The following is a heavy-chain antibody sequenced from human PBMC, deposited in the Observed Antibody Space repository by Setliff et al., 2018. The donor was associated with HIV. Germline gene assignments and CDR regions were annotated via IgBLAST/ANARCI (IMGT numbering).Heavy chain of an antibody. CDR2: VDPEDGET. J-gene: IGHJ4*02. CDR1: GYTFTGYY. Sequence: ASVKVSCKASGYTFTGYYMHWVRQAPGKGLEWMGRVDPEDGETIYAEKFQGRVTMTRDTSISTAYMELSRLRSDDTAVYYCARDYYDSSGYIFFPGLPDYWGQGTLVTVSS. D-gene: IGHD3-22*01. CDR3: ARDYYDSSGYIFFPGLPDY. V-gene: IGHV1-2*06.